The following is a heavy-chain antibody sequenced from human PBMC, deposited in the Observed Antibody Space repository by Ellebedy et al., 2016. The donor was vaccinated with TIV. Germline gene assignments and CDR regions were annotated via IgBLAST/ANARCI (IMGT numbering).Heavy chain of an antibody. J-gene: IGHJ5*02. Sequence: SETLSLTXTVSGGSISSSSHYYWGWLRQSPGKGLEWVGSIHYTGRTYYNPSLKSRVTISVDTSENQFSLKLTSVTAADTAVYYCARDLGGEWLVRGWFDPWGQGTLVTVSS. D-gene: IGHD6-19*01. CDR1: GGSISSSSHYY. CDR3: ARDLGGEWLVRGWFDP. V-gene: IGHV4-39*07. CDR2: IHYTGRT.